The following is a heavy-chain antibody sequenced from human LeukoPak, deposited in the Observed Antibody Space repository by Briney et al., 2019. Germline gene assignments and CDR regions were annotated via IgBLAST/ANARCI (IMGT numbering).Heavy chain of an antibody. CDR3: ARQRGSYRFDY. J-gene: IGHJ4*02. D-gene: IGHD1-26*01. V-gene: IGHV3-7*01. CDR2: IKQDGSEK. Sequence: GGSLRLSCAASGFTFSSYWMTWVRQAPGKGLEWVANIKQDGSEKYYVDSVKGRFTISRDNAKNSLYLQMNSLRAEDTAIYYCARQRGSYRFDYWGQGTLVTASS. CDR1: GFTFSSYW.